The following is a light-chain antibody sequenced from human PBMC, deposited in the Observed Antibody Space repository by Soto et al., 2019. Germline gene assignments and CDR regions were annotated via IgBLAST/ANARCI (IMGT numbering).Light chain of an antibody. CDR3: QAWDSSTVV. Sequence: SYELTQPPSVSVSPGKTASITCSGDKLGDKYACWYQQKPGQSPVLVIYQDSKRTSGIPERFSGSNSGNTATLTISGTQAMDEADYYCQAWDSSTVVFGGGTQLTVL. CDR1: KLGDKY. V-gene: IGLV3-1*01. CDR2: QDS. J-gene: IGLJ2*01.